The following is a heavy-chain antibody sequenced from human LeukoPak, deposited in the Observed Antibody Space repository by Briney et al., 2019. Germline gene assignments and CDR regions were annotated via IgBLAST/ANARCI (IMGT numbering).Heavy chain of an antibody. CDR2: ISGSGGST. CDR1: GFTFSSYA. V-gene: IGHV3-23*01. D-gene: IGHD7-27*01. Sequence: GGSLRLSCAASGFTFSSYAMSWVRQAPGKGLGWVSAISGSGGSTYYADSVKGRFTISRDNSKNTLYLQMNSLRAEDTAVYYCAKDRKLGMGGGYFDYWGQGTLVTVSS. J-gene: IGHJ4*02. CDR3: AKDRKLGMGGGYFDY.